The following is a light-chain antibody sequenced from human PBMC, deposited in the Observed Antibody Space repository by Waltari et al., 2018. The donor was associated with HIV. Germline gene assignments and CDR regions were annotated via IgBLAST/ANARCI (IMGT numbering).Light chain of an antibody. J-gene: IGLJ3*02. CDR3: CSYAGSSNWV. V-gene: IGLV2-23*01. CDR1: SSDVGSYNL. CDR2: GGL. Sequence: QSALTQPASVSGSPGQSITISCTGSSSDVGSYNLVSWYQQHPGQAPKLRIYGGLNPPSGVSNCFFGSKVGNPASLTIPGLQAEEEADYYCCSYAGSSNWVFGGGTKVTVL.